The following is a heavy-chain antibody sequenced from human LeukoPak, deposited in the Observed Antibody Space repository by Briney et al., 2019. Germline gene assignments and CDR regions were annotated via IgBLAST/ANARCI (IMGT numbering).Heavy chain of an antibody. J-gene: IGHJ4*02. D-gene: IGHD3-22*01. Sequence: SETLSLTRTVSGGSISSYYWSWIRQPPGKGLEWIGYIYYSGSTNYNPSLKSRVTISVDTSKNQFSLKLSSVTAADTAVYYCARDLNYYDSSGPGGLVVWGQGTLVTVSS. CDR1: GGSISSYY. CDR2: IYYSGST. V-gene: IGHV4-59*01. CDR3: ARDLNYYDSSGPGGLVV.